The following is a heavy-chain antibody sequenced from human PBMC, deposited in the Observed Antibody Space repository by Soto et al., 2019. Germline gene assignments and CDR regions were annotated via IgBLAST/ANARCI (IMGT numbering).Heavy chain of an antibody. Sequence: PSETLSLTCSVSGVSISTYYWSWIRQSPGKGLEWIAYIHYTGSTSYNPSLKSRVTISLDTSRTQFSLELRSVTAADSAVYYCARLPGNSYGLFDYWGQGTLVTVSS. V-gene: IGHV4-59*01. D-gene: IGHD3-16*01. CDR2: IHYTGST. CDR1: GVSISTYY. CDR3: ARLPGNSYGLFDY. J-gene: IGHJ4*02.